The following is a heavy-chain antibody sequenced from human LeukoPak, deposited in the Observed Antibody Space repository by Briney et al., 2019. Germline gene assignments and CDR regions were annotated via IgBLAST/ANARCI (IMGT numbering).Heavy chain of an antibody. CDR3: ASSYYATGLQNAFDI. J-gene: IGHJ3*02. CDR2: IYYSGST. CDR1: GGSISSSSYY. D-gene: IGHD3-16*01. Sequence: SETQSLTCTVSGGSISSSSYYWGWIRQPPGKGLEWIGSIYYSGSTYYNPSLKSRVTISVDTSKNQFSLKLSSVTAADTAVYYCASSYYATGLQNAFDIWGQGTMVTVSS. V-gene: IGHV4-39*07.